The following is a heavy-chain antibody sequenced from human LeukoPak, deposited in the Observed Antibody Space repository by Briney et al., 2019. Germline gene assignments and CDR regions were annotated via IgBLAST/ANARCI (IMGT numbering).Heavy chain of an antibody. V-gene: IGHV1-2*02. CDR2: INPNSGGT. D-gene: IGHD1-26*01. CDR1: GNTFTGYY. CDR3: ARSSGSYSWDYFDY. Sequence: ASVKVSCKASGNTFTGYYMHWVRQAPGQGLEWMGWINPNSGGTNYAQKFQGRVTMTRDTSISTAYMELSRLRSDDTAVYYCARSSGSYSWDYFDYWGQGTLVTVSS. J-gene: IGHJ4*02.